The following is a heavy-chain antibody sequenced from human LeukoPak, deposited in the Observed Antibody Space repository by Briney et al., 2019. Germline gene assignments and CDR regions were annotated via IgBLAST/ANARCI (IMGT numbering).Heavy chain of an antibody. Sequence: GGSLRLSCAASGFSFSTYSMSWVRQAPGKGLAWVSRIDYDGITTTYADSVKGRFTISRDNAKNTLYLQMNSLRAEDTAVYYCTHLGWFDPWGQGTLVTVSS. CDR3: THLGWFDP. V-gene: IGHV3-74*01. CDR1: GFSFSTYS. J-gene: IGHJ5*02. CDR2: IDYDGITT.